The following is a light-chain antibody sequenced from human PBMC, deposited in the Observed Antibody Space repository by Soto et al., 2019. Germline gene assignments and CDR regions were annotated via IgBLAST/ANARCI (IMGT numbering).Light chain of an antibody. CDR2: EVN. V-gene: IGLV2-14*01. Sequence: QSALSQPASMSGSPGQSITIPCTGASSDIGPYNYVSWYQHHPGKAPKLLISEVNVRPSGLSDRFSASKAGNTASLTISGLQPEDEAYYYCSSLSTTSTPIVFGSGTKVTV. CDR1: SSDIGPYNY. CDR3: SSLSTTSTPIV. J-gene: IGLJ1*01.